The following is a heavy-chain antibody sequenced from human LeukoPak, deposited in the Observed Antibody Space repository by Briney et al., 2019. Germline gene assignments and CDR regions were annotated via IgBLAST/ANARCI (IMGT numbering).Heavy chain of an antibody. Sequence: PGGSLRLSCAASGFTVITNDVTWVRQAPGKGLEWVSVLYSDGNTKYADSVQGRFTISRDNSKNTLYLEMNSLSPDDTAVYYCARGVEPLAANTLAYWGQATLVTFSS. CDR2: LYSDGNT. V-gene: IGHV3-53*01. D-gene: IGHD1-14*01. CDR1: GFTVITND. CDR3: ARGVEPLAANTLAY. J-gene: IGHJ4*02.